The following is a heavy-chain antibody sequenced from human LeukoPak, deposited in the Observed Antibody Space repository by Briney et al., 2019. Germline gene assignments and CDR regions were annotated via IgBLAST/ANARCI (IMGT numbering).Heavy chain of an antibody. D-gene: IGHD3-22*01. CDR3: ARANTGYYYDSSGYPELRAFDI. V-gene: IGHV4-59*01. CDR2: IYYSGST. J-gene: IGHJ3*02. Sequence: PSETLSLTCTVSGGSISSYYWSWIRQPPGKGLEWIGYIYYSGSTNYNPSLKSRVTISVDTSKNQFSLKLSSVTAADTAVYYCARANTGYYYDSSGYPELRAFDIWGQGTMVTVSS. CDR1: GGSISSYY.